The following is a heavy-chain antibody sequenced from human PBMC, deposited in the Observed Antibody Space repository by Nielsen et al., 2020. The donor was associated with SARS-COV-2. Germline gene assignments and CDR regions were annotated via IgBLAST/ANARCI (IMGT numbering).Heavy chain of an antibody. Sequence: VRQMPGKGLEWVSVIYSGGSTYYADSVKGRFTISRDNAKNSLYLQMNSLRAEDTAVYYCARDLGYCSGGSCEGAFDIWGQGTMVTVSS. CDR3: ARDLGYCSGGSCEGAFDI. CDR2: IYSGGST. J-gene: IGHJ3*02. D-gene: IGHD2-15*01. V-gene: IGHV3-53*01.